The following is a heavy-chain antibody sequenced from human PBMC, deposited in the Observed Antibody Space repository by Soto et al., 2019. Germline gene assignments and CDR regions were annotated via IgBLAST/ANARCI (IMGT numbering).Heavy chain of an antibody. V-gene: IGHV3-74*01. CDR3: ARDRISSTSFYYYGMDV. Sequence: GGSLRLSCAASGFTFSSYWMHWVRQAPGKGLVWVSRINSDGSSTSYADSVKGRFTISRDNAKNTLYLQMNSLRAEDTAVYYCARDRISSTSFYYYGMDVWGQGTTVTVSS. D-gene: IGHD2-2*01. J-gene: IGHJ6*02. CDR2: INSDGSST. CDR1: GFTFSSYW.